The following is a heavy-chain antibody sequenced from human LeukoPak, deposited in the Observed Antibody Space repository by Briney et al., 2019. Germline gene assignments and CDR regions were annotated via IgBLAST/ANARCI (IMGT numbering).Heavy chain of an antibody. CDR1: GGSFSSGSYY. Sequence: SETLSLTCTVSGGSFSSGSYYWSWIRQPPGKGLEWIGSIYYSESTYYNPSLKSRVTMSVDTSKNQFSLKLSSVTAADTAVYYCARQLYGDFVNWFDPWGQGTLVTVSS. V-gene: IGHV4-39*01. J-gene: IGHJ5*02. CDR3: ARQLYGDFVNWFDP. CDR2: IYYSEST. D-gene: IGHD4-17*01.